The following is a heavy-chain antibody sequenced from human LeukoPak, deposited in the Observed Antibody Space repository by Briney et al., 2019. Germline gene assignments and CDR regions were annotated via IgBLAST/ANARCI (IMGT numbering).Heavy chain of an antibody. J-gene: IGHJ5*02. CDR3: ARLKVRRGSWFDP. CDR2: IDPGNSNT. Sequence: GESLKISCKGSGYIFTTYWINWVRQMPGKGLEWMGRIDPGNSNTNYSPSFQGQVTISADKSISTAYLQWSSLKASDTAMYYCARLKVRRGSWFDPWGQGTLVTVSS. CDR1: GYIFTTYW. D-gene: IGHD2-15*01. V-gene: IGHV5-10-1*04.